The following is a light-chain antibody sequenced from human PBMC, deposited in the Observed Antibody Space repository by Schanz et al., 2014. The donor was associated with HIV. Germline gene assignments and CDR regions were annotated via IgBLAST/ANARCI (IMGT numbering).Light chain of an antibody. Sequence: QSALAQPASVSGSPGQSITISCTGTSSDVGGYNYVSWYQRHPGKAPKLMIYDVSNRPSGVSNRFSGSKSGNTASLTISGLQAEDEADYYCCSYAGAYTSLYVFGTGTKLTVL. V-gene: IGLV2-14*03. CDR1: SSDVGGYNY. J-gene: IGLJ1*01. CDR2: DVS. CDR3: CSYAGAYTSLYV.